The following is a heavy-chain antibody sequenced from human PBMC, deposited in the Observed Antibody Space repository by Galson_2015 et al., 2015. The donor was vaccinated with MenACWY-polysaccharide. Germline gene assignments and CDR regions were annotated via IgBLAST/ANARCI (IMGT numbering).Heavy chain of an antibody. J-gene: IGHJ4*02. CDR2: ISSSSSTI. Sequence: SLRLSCAASGFTFSSYSMNWVRQAPGKGLEWVSYISSSSSTIYYADSVKGRFTISRDNAKNSLYLQMNSLRAEDTAVYYCARDPGIYYGSGSYPDYWGQGTLVTVSS. CDR3: ARDPGIYYGSGSYPDY. V-gene: IGHV3-48*01. D-gene: IGHD3-10*01. CDR1: GFTFSSYS.